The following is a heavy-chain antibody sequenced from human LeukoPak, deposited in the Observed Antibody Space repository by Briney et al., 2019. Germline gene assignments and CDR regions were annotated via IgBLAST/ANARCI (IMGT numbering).Heavy chain of an antibody. CDR3: AKDSTGGSRGYYFDY. CDR1: GFTFSSYG. CDR2: IRYDGSNK. Sequence: PGGSLRLSCAASGFTFSSYGMHWVRQAPGKGLEWVAFIRYDGSNKYYADSVKGRFTISRDNSKNTLYLQMNSLRAEDTAVHYCAKDSTGGSRGYYFDYWGQGTLVTVSS. D-gene: IGHD2-15*01. J-gene: IGHJ4*02. V-gene: IGHV3-30*02.